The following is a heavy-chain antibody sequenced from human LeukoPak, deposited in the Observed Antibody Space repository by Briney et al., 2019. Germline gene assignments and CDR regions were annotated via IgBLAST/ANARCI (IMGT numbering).Heavy chain of an antibody. J-gene: IGHJ4*02. CDR1: GFTFSRYW. Sequence: GGSQRLSCAASGFTFSRYWMSWVRQAPGKGLEWVSGINWNGGSTGYADSVKGRFTISRDNAKNSLYLQMNSLRAEDTALYYCARGSGSGSYLFDYWGQGTLVTVSS. CDR3: ARGSGSGSYLFDY. D-gene: IGHD3-10*01. V-gene: IGHV3-20*04. CDR2: INWNGGST.